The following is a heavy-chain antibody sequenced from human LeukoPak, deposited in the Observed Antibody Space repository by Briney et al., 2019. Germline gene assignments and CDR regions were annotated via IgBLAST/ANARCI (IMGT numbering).Heavy chain of an antibody. J-gene: IGHJ4*02. CDR2: IKKDGSVK. Sequence: PGGSLRLSCAASGFTFSSYWMNWVRQAPGKGLEWVANIKKDGSVKYYVDSVKGRFTISRDNAKNSLYLQMNSLRAEDTAVYYCAREVSGPFDYRGQGTPVTVSS. CDR1: GFTFSSYW. V-gene: IGHV3-7*01. D-gene: IGHD1-14*01. CDR3: AREVSGPFDY.